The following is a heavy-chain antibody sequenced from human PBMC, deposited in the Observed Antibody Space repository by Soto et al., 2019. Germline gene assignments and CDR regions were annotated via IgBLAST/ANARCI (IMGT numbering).Heavy chain of an antibody. CDR1: GGSISSGGYY. V-gene: IGHV4-31*03. D-gene: IGHD3-10*01. CDR2: IHYSGST. CDR3: ARAAMTYGSGAAWFDP. Sequence: LTCTVSGGSISSGGYYWSWIRQHPGKGLEWIGNIHYSGSTYYNPSLKSRVTISVDTSKNQFSLKLSSVTAADTAVYYCARAAMTYGSGAAWFDPWGQGTLVTVSS. J-gene: IGHJ5*02.